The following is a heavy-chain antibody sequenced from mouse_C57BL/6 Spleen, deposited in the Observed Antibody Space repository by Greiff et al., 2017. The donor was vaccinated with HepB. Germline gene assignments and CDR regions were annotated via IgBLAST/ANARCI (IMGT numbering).Heavy chain of an antibody. Sequence: EVQLQQSGAELVRPGASVKLSCTASGFNIKDYYMHWVKQRPEQGLEWIGRIDHEDGDTEYAPKFQGKATMTADTSSNTAYLQLSSLTSEDTAVYYCTTRYVGYLYYFDYWGQGTTLTVSS. V-gene: IGHV14-1*01. CDR1: GFNIKDYY. CDR3: TTRYVGYLYYFDY. CDR2: IDHEDGDT. J-gene: IGHJ2*01. D-gene: IGHD2-3*01.